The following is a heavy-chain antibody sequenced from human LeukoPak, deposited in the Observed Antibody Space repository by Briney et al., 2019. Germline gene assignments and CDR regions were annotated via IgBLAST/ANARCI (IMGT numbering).Heavy chain of an antibody. V-gene: IGHV3-21*01. J-gene: IGHJ6*04. Sequence: GGSLRLSCAASGSTFSSYSMNWVRQAPGKGLEWVSSISSSSSYIYYADSVKGRFTISRDNAKNSLYLQMNSLRAEDTAVYYCARAVISRLMVRGVIGYYYGMDVWGKGTTVTVSS. D-gene: IGHD3-10*01. CDR3: ARAVISRLMVRGVIGYYYGMDV. CDR2: ISSSSSYI. CDR1: GSTFSSYS.